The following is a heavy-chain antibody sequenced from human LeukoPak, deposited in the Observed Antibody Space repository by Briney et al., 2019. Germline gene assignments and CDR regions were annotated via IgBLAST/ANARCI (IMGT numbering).Heavy chain of an antibody. CDR3: ARAPRRDSSGYFPLYYYYYGMDV. CDR1: GGSISSGGYY. Sequence: PSQTQSLTCTVSGGSISSGGYYWSWIRQHPGKGLEWIGYIYYSGSTYYNPSLKSRVTISVDTSKNQFSLKLSSVAAADTAVYYCARAPRRDSSGYFPLYYYYYGMDVWGQGTTVTVSS. CDR2: IYYSGST. D-gene: IGHD3-22*01. J-gene: IGHJ6*02. V-gene: IGHV4-31*03.